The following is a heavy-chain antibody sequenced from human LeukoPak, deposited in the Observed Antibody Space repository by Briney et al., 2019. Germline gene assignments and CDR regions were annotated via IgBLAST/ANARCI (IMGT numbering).Heavy chain of an antibody. CDR2: IYHSGRT. Sequence: PSGTLSLTCSVSGGSISSSNWWSGVRQPPGEGLEWIGEIYHSGRTNYNPSPKNRVNISVDKSKHQFSLKLSCAARADTAGYCCAGAGELSGGKQTYLLDYWGQGTLVTVSS. D-gene: IGHD3-16*02. J-gene: IGHJ4*02. CDR1: GGSISSSNW. V-gene: IGHV4-4*01. CDR3: AGAGELSGGKQTYLLDY.